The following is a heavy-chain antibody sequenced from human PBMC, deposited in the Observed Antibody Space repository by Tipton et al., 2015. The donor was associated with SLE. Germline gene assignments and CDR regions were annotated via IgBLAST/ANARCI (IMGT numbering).Heavy chain of an antibody. D-gene: IGHD3-22*01. Sequence: SLRLSCAASGFTFSHYAIHWVRQAPGKGLDWVAFISYDGSYRDYADSVRGRFTISRDNSKNTLYLQMTSLRVEDTAVYYCAKDLIADYNYDSGALVFDYWGQGTLVTVSS. CDR1: GFTFSHYA. V-gene: IGHV3-30-3*02. CDR2: ISYDGSYR. CDR3: AKDLIADYNYDSGALVFDY. J-gene: IGHJ4*02.